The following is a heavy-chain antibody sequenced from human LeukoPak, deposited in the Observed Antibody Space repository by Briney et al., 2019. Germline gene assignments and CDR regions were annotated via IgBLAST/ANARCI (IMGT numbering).Heavy chain of an antibody. CDR1: GFSFSSYA. CDR2: IVGSDVST. Sequence: GGSLRLSCVASGFSFSSYAMNWVRQGAGKGLEWVSGIVGSDVSTYHADSVRGRFTISRDNSKNTLYLHMNSLSGEDTAVYYCARGRRTDFHYYNYMDVWGKGTAVTVSS. CDR3: ARGRRTDFHYYNYMDV. V-gene: IGHV3-23*01. D-gene: IGHD3-3*01. J-gene: IGHJ6*03.